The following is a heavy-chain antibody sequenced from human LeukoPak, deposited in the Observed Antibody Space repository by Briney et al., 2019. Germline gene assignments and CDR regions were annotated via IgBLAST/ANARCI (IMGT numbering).Heavy chain of an antibody. V-gene: IGHV4-34*01. CDR3: ARGSQYYDFWSGYHTPFFDY. Sequence: PSETLSLTCAVYGGSFSGYYWSWFRQPPGKGLEWIGEINHSGSTNYNPSLKSRVTISVDTSKNQFSLKLSSVTAADTAVYYCARGSQYYDFWSGYHTPFFDYWGLGTLVTVSS. CDR2: INHSGST. D-gene: IGHD3-3*01. J-gene: IGHJ4*02. CDR1: GGSFSGYY.